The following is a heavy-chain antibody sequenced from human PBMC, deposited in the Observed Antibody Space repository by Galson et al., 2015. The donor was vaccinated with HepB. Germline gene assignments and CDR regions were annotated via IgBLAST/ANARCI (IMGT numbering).Heavy chain of an antibody. CDR3: ARELPKLPIYGMDV. CDR2: ISYDGSNK. V-gene: IGHV3-30-3*01. J-gene: IGHJ6*02. Sequence: SLRLSCAASGFTFSSYAMHWVRQAPGKGLEWVAVISYDGSNKYYADSVKGRFTISRDNSKNTLYLQMNSLRAEDTAVYYCARELPKLPIYGMDVWGQGTTVTVSS. D-gene: IGHD4-23*01. CDR1: GFTFSSYA.